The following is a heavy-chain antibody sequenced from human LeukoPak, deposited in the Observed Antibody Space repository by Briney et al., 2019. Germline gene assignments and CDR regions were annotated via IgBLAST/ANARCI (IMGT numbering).Heavy chain of an antibody. J-gene: IGHJ4*02. CDR2: IYPGDSDT. V-gene: IGHV5-51*01. Sequence: GESLKISCKGPGYRFTSHWIAWVREMPGKGLEWMGIIYPGDSDTRYSPSFQGQVTISADTSINTAYLRWSSLEASDTAMYFCAFGASNWDQFDYWGQGTLVTVSS. D-gene: IGHD7-27*01. CDR3: AFGASNWDQFDY. CDR1: GYRFTSHW.